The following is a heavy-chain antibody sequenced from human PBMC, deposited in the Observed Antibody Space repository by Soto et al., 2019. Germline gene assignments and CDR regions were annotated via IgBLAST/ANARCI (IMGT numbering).Heavy chain of an antibody. CDR1: GYTFSNYA. Sequence: QVQLVQSGAEVQKPGASVKVSCEASGYTFSNYAIHWVRQAPGQSLEWMAWINAGNGDTKYSQNFQGRVTITRDTSASTAYMDLSSLRPEDPAVYYCARAPRSSGYYHYAMDVWGQGTTVTVS. J-gene: IGHJ6*02. V-gene: IGHV1-3*01. CDR3: ARAPRSSGYYHYAMDV. D-gene: IGHD3-9*01. CDR2: INAGNGDT.